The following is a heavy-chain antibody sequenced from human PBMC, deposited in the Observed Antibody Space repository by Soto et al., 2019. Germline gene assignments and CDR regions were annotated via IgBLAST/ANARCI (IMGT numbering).Heavy chain of an antibody. CDR3: ARSHEFDDAFDM. Sequence: QPGGSLSLSCAASGFTFSSYGMHWVRQAPGKGLGWVAVIWYDGRNKYYADSVKGRFTISRDNSKNTLYLQMNSLRAEDTAVYHCARSHEFDDAFDMWGQGTMVTVSS. CDR2: IWYDGRNK. CDR1: GFTFSSYG. V-gene: IGHV3-33*01. J-gene: IGHJ3*02.